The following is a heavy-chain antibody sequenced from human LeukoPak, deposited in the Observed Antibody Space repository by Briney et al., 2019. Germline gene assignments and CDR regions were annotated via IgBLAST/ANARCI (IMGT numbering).Heavy chain of an antibody. V-gene: IGHV1-69*04. CDR3: ARQTTYYGDYGENYFDY. Sequence: GASVKVSCKASGGTFSSYAISWVRQAPGQGLEWMGGIIPILGIANYAQKFQGRVTITADKSTSTAYMELSSLRSEDTAVYYCARQTTYYGDYGENYFDYWGQGTLVTVSS. D-gene: IGHD4-17*01. CDR1: GGTFSSYA. CDR2: IIPILGIA. J-gene: IGHJ4*02.